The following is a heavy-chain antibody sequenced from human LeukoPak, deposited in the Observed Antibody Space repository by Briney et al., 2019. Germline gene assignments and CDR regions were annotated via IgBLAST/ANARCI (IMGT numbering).Heavy chain of an antibody. CDR2: ITASGTAM. Sequence: GGSLRLSCAASGFTFSSYSMNWVRQAPGKGLEWVSHITASGTAMFYADSVKGRFTISRDNAKNSLYLQMNSLRDEDTAVYYCPSSASYRFDYRCTGTMVTCSS. V-gene: IGHV3-48*02. J-gene: IGHJ4*01. CDR3: PSSASYRFDY. CDR1: GFTFSSYS. D-gene: IGHD1-26*01.